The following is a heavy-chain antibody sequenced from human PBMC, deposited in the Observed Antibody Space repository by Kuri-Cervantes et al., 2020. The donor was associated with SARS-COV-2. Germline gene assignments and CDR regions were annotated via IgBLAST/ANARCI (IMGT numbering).Heavy chain of an antibody. CDR2: IDPSDSYT. J-gene: IGHJ6*02. V-gene: IGHV5-10-1*01. Sequence: GESLKISCKGSGYSFTSYWISWVRQMPGKGLEWMGRIDPSDSYTNYSPSFQGHVTISADKSISTAYLQWSSLKASDTAMYYCARQTYYYGSGSYQAGASHYYGMDVWGQGTTVTVSS. CDR1: GYSFTSYW. D-gene: IGHD3-10*01. CDR3: ARQTYYYGSGSYQAGASHYYGMDV.